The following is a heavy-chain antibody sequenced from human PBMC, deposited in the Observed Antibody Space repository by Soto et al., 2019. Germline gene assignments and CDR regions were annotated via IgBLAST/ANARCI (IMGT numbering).Heavy chain of an antibody. V-gene: IGHV3-15*01. CDR3: TTREYCTNGVCSPGY. J-gene: IGHJ4*02. D-gene: IGHD2-8*01. CDR1: GFTFSNAW. CDR2: IKSKTDGGTT. Sequence: GGSLRLSCAASGFTFSNAWMSWVRQAPGKGLEWVGRIKSKTDGGTTDYAAPVKGRFTISRDDSKNTLYLQMNSLKTEDTAVYYCTTREYCTNGVCSPGYWGQGTLVTVSS.